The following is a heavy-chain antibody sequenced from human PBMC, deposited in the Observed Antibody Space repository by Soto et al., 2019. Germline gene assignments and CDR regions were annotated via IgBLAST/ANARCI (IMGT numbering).Heavy chain of an antibody. CDR3: ARDGQGGGVVNGFDP. CDR2: ISSSSSTI. D-gene: IGHD3-16*01. Sequence: EVQLVESGGGLVQPGGSLRLSCAASGFTFSSYSMNWVRQAPGKGLEWVSYISSSSSTIYYADSVKGRFTISRDNAKNSLYLQMNRLRAEDTAVYYCARDGQGGGVVNGFDPWGQGTLVTVSS. V-gene: IGHV3-48*01. J-gene: IGHJ5*02. CDR1: GFTFSSYS.